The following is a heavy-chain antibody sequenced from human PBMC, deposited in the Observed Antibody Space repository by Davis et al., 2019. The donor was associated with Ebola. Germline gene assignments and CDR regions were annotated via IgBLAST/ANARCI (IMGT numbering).Heavy chain of an antibody. CDR1: GFTFSVSA. CDR3: AKDDEAAAGN. J-gene: IGHJ4*02. CDR2: ISHDRSYK. D-gene: IGHD6-13*01. V-gene: IGHV3-30-3*01. Sequence: GGSLRLSCVASGFTFSVSALHWVRQAPGKGLEWVAVISHDRSYKYYADSVKGRFTISRDNSKNTLYLQMNSLRAEDTAVYYCAKDDEAAAGNWGQGTLVTVSS.